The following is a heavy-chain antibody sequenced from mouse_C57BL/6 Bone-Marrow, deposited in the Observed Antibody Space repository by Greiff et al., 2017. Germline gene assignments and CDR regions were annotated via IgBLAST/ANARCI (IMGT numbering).Heavy chain of an antibody. V-gene: IGHV1-64*01. J-gene: IGHJ3*01. CDR3: ARGWYYYGSSSAWFAY. Sequence: QVQLQQSGAELVKPGASVKLSCKASGYTFTSYWMHWVKQRPGQGLEWIGMIHPNSGSTNYNEKFKSKDTLTVDKSSSTAYMQLSSLTSEDSAVXYCARGWYYYGSSSAWFAYWGQGTLVTVSA. CDR2: IHPNSGST. D-gene: IGHD1-1*01. CDR1: GYTFTSYW.